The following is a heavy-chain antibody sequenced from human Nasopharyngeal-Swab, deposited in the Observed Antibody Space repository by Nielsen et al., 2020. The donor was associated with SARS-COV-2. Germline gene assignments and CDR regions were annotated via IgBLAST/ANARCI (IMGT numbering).Heavy chain of an antibody. J-gene: IGHJ6*03. CDR3: ARDLPPYGDYYMDV. Sequence: LKISCAASGFTFSSYEMNWVRQAPGKGLEWVSYISSSGSTIYYADSVKGRFTISRDNAKNSLYLQMNSLRAEDTAVYYCARDLPPYGDYYMDVWGKGTTVTVSS. CDR2: ISSSGSTI. V-gene: IGHV3-48*03. D-gene: IGHD4-17*01. CDR1: GFTFSSYE.